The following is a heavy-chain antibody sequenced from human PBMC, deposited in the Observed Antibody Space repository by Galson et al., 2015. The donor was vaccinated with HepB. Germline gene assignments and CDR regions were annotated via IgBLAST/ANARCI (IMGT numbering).Heavy chain of an antibody. D-gene: IGHD4/OR15-4a*01. V-gene: IGHV3-7*03. CDR2: IKQDGSEK. CDR1: GFTFSSYW. Sequence: SLRLSCAASGFTFSSYWMSWVRQAPGKGLEWVANIKQDGSEKYYVDSVKGRFTISRDNAKNSLYLQMNSLRAEDTAVYYCARGVRRIIGASDDAFDIWGQGTMVTVSS. CDR3: ARGVRRIIGASDDAFDI. J-gene: IGHJ3*02.